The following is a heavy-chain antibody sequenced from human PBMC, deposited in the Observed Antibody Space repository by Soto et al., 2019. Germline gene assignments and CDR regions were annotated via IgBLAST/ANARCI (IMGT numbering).Heavy chain of an antibody. CDR2: IYYSGST. CDR1: GGSISSSSYY. V-gene: IGHV4-39*01. D-gene: IGHD3-22*01. Sequence: SETLSLTCTVSGGSISSSSYYWGWIRQPPGKGLEWIGSIYYSGSTYYNPSLKSRVTISVDTSKNQFSLKLSSVTAADTAVYYCARTAYYYDSSGYYQLDYWGQGTLVTVS. J-gene: IGHJ4*02. CDR3: ARTAYYYDSSGYYQLDY.